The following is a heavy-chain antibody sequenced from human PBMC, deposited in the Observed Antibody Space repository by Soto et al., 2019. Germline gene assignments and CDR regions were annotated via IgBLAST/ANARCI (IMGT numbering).Heavy chain of an antibody. V-gene: IGHV4-4*07. CDR2: VYTTGST. D-gene: IGHD2-15*01. Sequence: ESLSLTCTVSGGSISNLYWSWIRQPAGKGLEWIGRVYTTGSTNYNPSLKSRVTMSVDTSNNQFSLKLTSVTAADTAVYYCARTAISATPYFDNWGQGALVTVSS. CDR3: ARTAISATPYFDN. J-gene: IGHJ4*02. CDR1: GGSISNLY.